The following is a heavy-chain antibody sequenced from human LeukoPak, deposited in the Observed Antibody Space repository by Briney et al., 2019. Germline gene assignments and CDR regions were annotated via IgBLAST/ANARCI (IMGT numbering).Heavy chain of an antibody. D-gene: IGHD6-13*01. V-gene: IGHV5-10-1*01. J-gene: IGHJ4*02. CDR3: ARRSSSSWYTDY. CDR2: IDPSGSYT. CDR1: GYSFTSYW. Sequence: GESLRISCKGSGYSFTSYWINWVRQMPGKGLEWMGRIDPSGSYTSYSPSFQGHVTISADKSISTAYLQWSSLKASDTAMYYCARRSSSSWYTDYWGQGTLLTVSS.